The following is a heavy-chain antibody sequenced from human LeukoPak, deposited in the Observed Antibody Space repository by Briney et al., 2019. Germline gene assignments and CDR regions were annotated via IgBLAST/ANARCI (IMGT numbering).Heavy chain of an antibody. CDR2: INHSGST. Sequence: SETLSLTCAVYGGSFSGYYWSWIRQPPGKGLEWIGEINHSGSTNYNPSLKSRVTISVDTSKNQFSLKLSSVTAADTAVYYCARVRNLIGYCSGGSCYGYYYGMDVWGQGTTVTVSS. J-gene: IGHJ6*02. D-gene: IGHD2-15*01. CDR1: GGSFSGYY. CDR3: ARVRNLIGYCSGGSCYGYYYGMDV. V-gene: IGHV4-34*01.